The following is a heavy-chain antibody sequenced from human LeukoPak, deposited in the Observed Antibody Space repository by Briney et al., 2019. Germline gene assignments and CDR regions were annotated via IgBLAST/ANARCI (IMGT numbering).Heavy chain of an antibody. CDR3: ARDLMEGSFDY. CDR2: IKPDGSAQ. J-gene: IGHJ4*02. CDR1: GFTFSNSW. D-gene: IGHD1-1*01. Sequence: GGSLRLSCAAPGFTFSNSWMSWVRQAPGKGLEWVATIKPDGSAQYYVDSVKGRFTISRDNAKNSLYLQMNSLRAEDTAVYYCARDLMEGSFDYWGQGTLVTVSS. V-gene: IGHV3-7*01.